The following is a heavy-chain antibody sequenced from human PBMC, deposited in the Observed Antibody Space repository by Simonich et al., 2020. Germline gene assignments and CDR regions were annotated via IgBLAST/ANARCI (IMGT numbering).Heavy chain of an antibody. Sequence: EVQLVESGGGLVQPGGSLRLSCAASGFTFSSYEMNWVRQAPGKGLEWVSYISSSGSNIYYADSVKGRVHISRNNAKNSLYLQMNSLRAEDTAVYYCARDFRLQLVEIGTYYYYGMDVWGQGTTVTVSS. J-gene: IGHJ6*02. CDR2: ISSSGSNI. CDR1: GFTFSSYE. CDR3: ARDFRLQLVEIGTYYYYGMDV. V-gene: IGHV3-48*03. D-gene: IGHD6-6*01.